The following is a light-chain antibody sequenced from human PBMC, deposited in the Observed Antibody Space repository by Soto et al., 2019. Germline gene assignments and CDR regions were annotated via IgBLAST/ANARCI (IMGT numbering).Light chain of an antibody. J-gene: IGKJ4*01. CDR1: QSLANN. Sequence: EIVMTQSPVTLSVSPGERVTLSCRASQSLANNLAWYQQQPGQTPRLVIYGISARASGIPGRFSGSGFGTDFTLTISSLQPEDSAVYYCQQYLDLPLSFGGGTKGEI. CDR3: QQYLDLPLS. V-gene: IGKV3-15*01. CDR2: GIS.